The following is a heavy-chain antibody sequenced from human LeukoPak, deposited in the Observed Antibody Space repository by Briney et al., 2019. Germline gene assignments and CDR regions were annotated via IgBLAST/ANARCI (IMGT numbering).Heavy chain of an antibody. CDR2: MNVKTGAT. D-gene: IGHD3-22*01. J-gene: IGHJ4*02. V-gene: IGHV1-2*02. CDR1: GYTFSDYY. Sequence: ASVTVSCKASGYTFSDYYIHWVRQAPGHGLEWLGWMNVKTGATSSAQRFPGRFTMTRDTSIGTASMELSRLRSDDTAVYYCARSDRYYEVDYWGQGTLVTVSS. CDR3: ARSDRYYEVDY.